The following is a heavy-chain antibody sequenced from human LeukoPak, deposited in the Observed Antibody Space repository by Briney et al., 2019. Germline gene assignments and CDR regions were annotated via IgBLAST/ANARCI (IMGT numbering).Heavy chain of an antibody. Sequence: GASVKVSCKASGYTFTSYDINWVRQATGRGLEWMGWMNPNSGNTGYAQKFQGRVTMTRNTSISTAYMELSSLRSEDTAVYYCARKVVYYYYYGMDVWGQGTTVTVSS. J-gene: IGHJ6*02. CDR2: MNPNSGNT. D-gene: IGHD3-22*01. V-gene: IGHV1-8*01. CDR3: ARKVVYYYYYGMDV. CDR1: GYTFTSYD.